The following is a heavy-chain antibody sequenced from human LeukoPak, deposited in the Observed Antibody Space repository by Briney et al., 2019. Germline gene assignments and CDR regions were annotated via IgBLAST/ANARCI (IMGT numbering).Heavy chain of an antibody. J-gene: IGHJ4*02. D-gene: IGHD5-18*01. CDR3: ARAVDTAMVVYFDY. CDR2: IYYSGST. Sequence: PSETLSLTCTVSGGSISSYYWSWIRQPPGKGLEWIGYIYYSGSTNYNPSLKSRVTISVDTSKNQFSLKLSSVTAADTAVYYCARAVDTAMVVYFDYWGQGTLVTVSS. CDR1: GGSISSYY. V-gene: IGHV4-59*08.